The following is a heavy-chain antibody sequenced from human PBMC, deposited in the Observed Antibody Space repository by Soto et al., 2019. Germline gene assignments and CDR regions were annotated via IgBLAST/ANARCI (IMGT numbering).Heavy chain of an antibody. CDR3: ARGPLWFGELPYYMDV. V-gene: IGHV4-34*01. J-gene: IGHJ6*03. D-gene: IGHD3-10*01. Sequence: PSETLSLTCAVYGGSFSGYYWSWIRQPPGKGLEWIGEINHSGSTNYNPSLKSRVTISVDTSKNQFSLKLSSVTAADTAVYYCARGPLWFGELPYYMDVWGKGTTVTVSS. CDR1: GGSFSGYY. CDR2: INHSGST.